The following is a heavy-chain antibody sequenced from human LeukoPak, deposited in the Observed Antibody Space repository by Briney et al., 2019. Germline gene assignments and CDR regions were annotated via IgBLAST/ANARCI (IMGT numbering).Heavy chain of an antibody. Sequence: ASVKVSCKASGYTFTSYDINWVRQATGQGLEWMGWMNPNSGNTGYAQKFQGRVTMTRNTSISTAYMELSSLRSEDTAVYYCARGDIAVVQEDNYYYYMDVWGKGTTVTVSS. CDR1: GYTFTSYD. J-gene: IGHJ6*03. CDR3: ARGDIAVVQEDNYYYYMDV. D-gene: IGHD2-2*01. CDR2: MNPNSGNT. V-gene: IGHV1-8*01.